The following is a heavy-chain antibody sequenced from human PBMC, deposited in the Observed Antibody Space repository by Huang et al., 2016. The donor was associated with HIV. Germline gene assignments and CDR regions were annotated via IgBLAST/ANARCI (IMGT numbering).Heavy chain of an antibody. CDR1: GFKLSGFG. CDR2: ISYDGRSK. V-gene: IGHV3-30*18. D-gene: IGHD2-15*01. J-gene: IGHJ4*02. Sequence: QVHLVESGGGVVQPGGSLRLSCAASGFKLSGFGMHWVRQAPGKGLEGVAVISYDGRSKFYTDSVKGRFTISRDNSDNTLSLQMKGLRPDDTAVYYCAKESRWFSDFDHWGQGVLVSVSS. CDR3: AKESRWFSDFDH.